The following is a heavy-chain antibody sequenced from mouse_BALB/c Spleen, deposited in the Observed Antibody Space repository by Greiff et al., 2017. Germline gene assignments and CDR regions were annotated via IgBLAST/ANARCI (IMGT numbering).Heavy chain of an antibody. CDR1: GYSITSGYY. V-gene: IGHV3-6*02. D-gene: IGHD1-1*01. Sequence: EVQLQQSGPGLVKPSQSLSLTCSVTGYSITSGYYWNWIRQFPGNKLEWMGYISYDGSNNYNPSLKNRISITRDTSKNQFFLKLNSVTTEDTATYYCATKELLRAYWGQGTLVTVSA. CDR3: ATKELLRAY. J-gene: IGHJ3*01. CDR2: ISYDGSN.